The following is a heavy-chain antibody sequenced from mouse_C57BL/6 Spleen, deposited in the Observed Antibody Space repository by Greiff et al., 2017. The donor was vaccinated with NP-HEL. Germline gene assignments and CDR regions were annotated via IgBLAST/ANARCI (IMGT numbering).Heavy chain of an antibody. CDR2: IYPGDGDT. CDR3: ARIVYDYDWYFDV. Sequence: VKLQESGAELVKPGASVKISCKASGYAFSSYWMNWVKQRPGKGLEWIGQIYPGDGDTNYNGKFKGKATLTADKSSSTAYMQLSSLTSEDSAVYFCARIVYDYDWYFDVWGTGTTVTVSS. J-gene: IGHJ1*03. D-gene: IGHD2-4*01. V-gene: IGHV1-80*01. CDR1: GYAFSSYW.